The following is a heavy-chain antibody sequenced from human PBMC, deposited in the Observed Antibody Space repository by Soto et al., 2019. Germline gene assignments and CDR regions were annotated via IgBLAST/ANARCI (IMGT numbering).Heavy chain of an antibody. CDR3: ARDRPFVVRGDNYYYGMDV. CDR2: INPNSGGT. J-gene: IGHJ6*02. CDR1: GYTFTGYY. Sequence: QVQLVQSGAEVKKPGASVKVSCKASGYTFTGYYMHWVRQAPGQGLEWMGWINPNSGGTNYAQKFQGRVTMTRDTSISTAYMELSRLRSDDTAVYYCARDRPFVVRGDNYYYGMDVWGQGTTVTVSS. D-gene: IGHD3-10*01. V-gene: IGHV1-2*02.